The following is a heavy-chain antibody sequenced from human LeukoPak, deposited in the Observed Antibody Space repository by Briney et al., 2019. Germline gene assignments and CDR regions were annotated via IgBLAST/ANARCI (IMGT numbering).Heavy chain of an antibody. D-gene: IGHD6-6*01. CDR1: GGSFSGYY. V-gene: IGHV4-34*01. CDR3: ARGSYSSSVLYYYYYYYMDV. J-gene: IGHJ6*03. CDR2: INHSGST. Sequence: PSETLPLTCAVYGGSFSGYYWSWIRQPPGKGLEWIGEINHSGSTNYNPSLKSRVTISVDTSKNQFSLKLSSVTTADTAVYYCARGSYSSSVLYYYYYYYMDVWGKGTTVTVSS.